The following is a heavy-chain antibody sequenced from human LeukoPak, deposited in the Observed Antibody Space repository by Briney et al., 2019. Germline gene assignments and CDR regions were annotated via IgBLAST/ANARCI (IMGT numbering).Heavy chain of an antibody. V-gene: IGHV4-59*01. CDR1: GGSISSYY. CDR3: ARCRLESGSYYYFGY. D-gene: IGHD1-26*01. Sequence: SEALSLTCSVSGGSISSYYWSWIRQPPGKGLEWIGYIYYSGSTNYNPSLKSRVTISVDTSKNQFSLKLSSVTAADTAVYYCARCRLESGSYYYFGYWGQGTLVTVSS. CDR2: IYYSGST. J-gene: IGHJ4*02.